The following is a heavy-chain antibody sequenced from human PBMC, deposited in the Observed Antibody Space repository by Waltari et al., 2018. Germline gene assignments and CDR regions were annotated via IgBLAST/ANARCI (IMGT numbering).Heavy chain of an antibody. CDR1: GYTLTELS. CDR3: ASALREFCSSTSCSNYFDY. V-gene: IGHV1-24*01. CDR2: FDPEDGET. Sequence: QVQLVQSGAEVKKPGASVKVSCKVSGYTLTELSMHWVRQAPGKGLEWMGGFDPEDGETIYAQKFQGRVTMTEDTSTDTAYMELSSLRSEDTAVYYCASALREFCSSTSCSNYFDYWGQGTLVTVSS. J-gene: IGHJ4*02. D-gene: IGHD2-2*01.